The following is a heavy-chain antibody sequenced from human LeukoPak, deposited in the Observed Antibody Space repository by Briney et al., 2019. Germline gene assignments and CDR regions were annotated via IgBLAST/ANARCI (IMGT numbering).Heavy chain of an antibody. CDR2: IYQSGSI. J-gene: IGHJ3*02. V-gene: IGHV4-30-2*01. CDR3: ASPVLLDDAFDI. D-gene: IGHD2-15*01. CDR1: GGSNSSGVNY. Sequence: SETLSLTCTVSGGSNSSGVNYWSWIRQPPGKGLEWIGYIYQSGSIYYNPSLKSRVTISVDRSKNQFSLKLSSVSAADTAVYYCASPVLLDDAFDIWGQGTMVTVSS.